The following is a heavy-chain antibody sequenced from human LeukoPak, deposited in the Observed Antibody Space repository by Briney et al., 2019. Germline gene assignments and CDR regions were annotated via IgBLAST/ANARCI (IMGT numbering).Heavy chain of an antibody. CDR3: VKDMGFDLLKDAFHI. Sequence: GGSLRLSCVDSGFSLEDFAIHWVRQVPGKGLEWVSSISWDSGSQAYTDSVKGRFTISRDNDKNSLYLQMDSLRPEDTAFYYCVKDMGFDLLKDAFHIWGQGTLVTVSS. CDR2: ISWDSGSQ. D-gene: IGHD3-9*01. V-gene: IGHV3-9*01. J-gene: IGHJ3*02. CDR1: GFSLEDFA.